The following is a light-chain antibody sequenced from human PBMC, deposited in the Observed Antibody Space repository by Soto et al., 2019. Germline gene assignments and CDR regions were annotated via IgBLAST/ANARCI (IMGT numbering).Light chain of an antibody. CDR1: QSISDT. CDR2: GAS. CDR3: QQYDNWPWT. J-gene: IGKJ1*01. V-gene: IGKV3-15*01. Sequence: EIVMTQSPATLSVSPGGRATLSCRASQSISDTLAWYQQKPGQAPRLLIHGASTRAPSFPARFSGSGSGTDFTITISSLQSEDFAVYYCQQYDNWPWTFGQGTKVEIK.